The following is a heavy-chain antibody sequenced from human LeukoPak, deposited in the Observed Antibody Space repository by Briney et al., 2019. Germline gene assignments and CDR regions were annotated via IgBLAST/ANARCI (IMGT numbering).Heavy chain of an antibody. CDR2: ISSSGSAI. J-gene: IGHJ6*03. Sequence: PGGFLRLSCAASGLTFSSYDMNWVRQAPGKGLEWVSYISSSGSAISYADSVKGRFTISRDNDKNSLYLQMNSLRAGDTAVNYCARDLYGAMRGGYYMDVWGKGTTVTVSS. CDR1: GLTFSSYD. V-gene: IGHV3-48*03. D-gene: IGHD4-17*01. CDR3: ARDLYGAMRGGYYMDV.